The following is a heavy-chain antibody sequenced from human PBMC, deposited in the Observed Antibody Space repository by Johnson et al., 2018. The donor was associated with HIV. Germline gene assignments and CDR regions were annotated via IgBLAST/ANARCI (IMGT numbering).Heavy chain of an antibody. CDR3: ARGGGYSGYDRGGRAFDI. J-gene: IGHJ3*02. CDR1: GFTFSSYA. V-gene: IGHV3-23*04. CDR2: ISGSGGST. Sequence: VESGGGLVQPGGSLRLSCAASGFTFSSYAMSWVRQAPGKGLEWVSAISGSGGSTYYADSVKGRFTISRDNAKNSLYLQMNSLKTEDTAVYYCARGGGYSGYDRGGRAFDIWGQGTMVTVSS. D-gene: IGHD5-12*01.